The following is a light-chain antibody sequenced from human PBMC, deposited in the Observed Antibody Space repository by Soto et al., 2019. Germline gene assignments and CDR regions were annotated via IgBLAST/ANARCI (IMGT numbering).Light chain of an antibody. V-gene: IGLV2-23*01. CDR3: CSYAALGV. J-gene: IGLJ2*01. CDR2: EGS. CDR1: SSDVGSYNL. Sequence: QSVLTQPASVSGSPGQSITISCTGTSSDVGSYNLFSWYQQHPGKAPKLMIYEGSKRPSGVSNRFSGSKSGNTASLTISGLQAEDEADYYCCSYAALGVFGGGTKLTVL.